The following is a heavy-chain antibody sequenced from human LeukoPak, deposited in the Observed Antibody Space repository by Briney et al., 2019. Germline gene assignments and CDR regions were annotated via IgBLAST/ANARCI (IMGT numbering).Heavy chain of an antibody. J-gene: IGHJ5*02. CDR3: ARDPRNLGLDP. V-gene: IGHV4-34*01. CDR1: GGSFSGYY. D-gene: IGHD7-27*01. CDR2: INHSGST. Sequence: SETLSLTCAVYGGSFSGYYWSWIRQPPGKGLEWIGEINHSGSTNYNPSLKSRVTISVDTSKNQFSLKLSSVTAADTAVYYCARDPRNLGLDPWGQGTLVTVSS.